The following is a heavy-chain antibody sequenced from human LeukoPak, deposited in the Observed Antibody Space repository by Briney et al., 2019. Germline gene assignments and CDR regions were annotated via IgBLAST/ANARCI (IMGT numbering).Heavy chain of an antibody. CDR2: ISSSSSYI. V-gene: IGHV3-21*01. J-gene: IGHJ3*02. CDR1: GFSFSTYA. CDR3: ARDLRVDWLLRAHAFDI. Sequence: GGSLRLSCAASGFSFSTYAMNWVRQAPEKGLEWVSSISSSSSYIYYADSVKGRFTISRDNAKNSLYLQMNSLRAEDTAVYYCARDLRVDWLLRAHAFDIWGQGTMVTVSS. D-gene: IGHD3-9*01.